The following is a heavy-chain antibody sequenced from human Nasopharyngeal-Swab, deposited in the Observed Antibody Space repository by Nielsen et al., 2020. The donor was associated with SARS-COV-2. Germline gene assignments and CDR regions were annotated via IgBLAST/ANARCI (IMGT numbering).Heavy chain of an antibody. Sequence: GESLKISCVASGFTYSTYAMNWVRQAPGKGLEWVSGISGRGGNTYYADSVKGRFTISRDNSMETLYLQMNRLRVEDTAVYYCAKGVGYGDTGCFDEWGQGTLVSASS. CDR1: GFTYSTYA. V-gene: IGHV3-23*01. CDR3: AKGVGYGDTGCFDE. J-gene: IGHJ4*02. CDR2: ISGRGGNT. D-gene: IGHD4-17*01.